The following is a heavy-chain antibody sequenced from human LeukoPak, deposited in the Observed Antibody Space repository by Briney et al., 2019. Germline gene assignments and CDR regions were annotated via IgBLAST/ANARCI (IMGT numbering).Heavy chain of an antibody. CDR1: GGSISSYY. CDR3: ARETSGYEKNYYYYYMDV. J-gene: IGHJ6*03. V-gene: IGHV4-59*01. D-gene: IGHD5-12*01. CDR2: IYYSGST. Sequence: SETLSLTCTVSGGSISSYYWSWIRQPPGKGLEWIGYIYYSGSTNYNPSLKSRVTISVDTSKNQFSLKLSSVTAADTAVYYCARETSGYEKNYYYYYMDVWGKGTTVTVSS.